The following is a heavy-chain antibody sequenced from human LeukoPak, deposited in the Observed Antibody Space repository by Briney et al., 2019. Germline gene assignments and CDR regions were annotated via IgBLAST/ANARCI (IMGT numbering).Heavy chain of an antibody. CDR3: ARESYCSGGSCSYYGMDV. CDR1: GFTFSDHW. Sequence: GGSLRLSCAASGFTFSDHWMTWVRQAPGKGLEWVANIRQDGSEKYYVDSVKGRFTISRDKAKNSLYLQMTSLRAEDTAVYYCARESYCSGGSCSYYGMDVWGQGTTVTVSS. D-gene: IGHD2-15*01. V-gene: IGHV3-7*01. CDR2: IRQDGSEK. J-gene: IGHJ6*02.